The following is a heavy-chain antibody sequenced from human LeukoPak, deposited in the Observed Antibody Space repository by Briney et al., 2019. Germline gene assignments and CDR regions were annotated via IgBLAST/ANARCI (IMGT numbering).Heavy chain of an antibody. J-gene: IGHJ4*02. CDR3: ARYCSGGSCYKGGY. D-gene: IGHD2-15*01. Sequence: GGSLRLSCAASGFTFSSYSMNWVCQAPGKGLEWVSSISSSSSYIYYADSVKGRFTISRDNAKNSLYLQMNSLRAEDTAVYYCARYCSGGSCYKGGYWGQGTLVTVSS. CDR1: GFTFSSYS. V-gene: IGHV3-21*01. CDR2: ISSSSSYI.